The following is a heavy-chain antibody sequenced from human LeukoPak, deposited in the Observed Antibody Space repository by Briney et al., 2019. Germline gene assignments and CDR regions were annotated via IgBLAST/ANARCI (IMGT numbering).Heavy chain of an antibody. D-gene: IGHD5-12*01. V-gene: IGHV4-61*05. CDR3: ARNDYCSADY. CDR1: GGSISSSSYY. J-gene: IGHJ4*02. CDR2: IYYSGST. Sequence: SETLSLTCTVSGGSISSSSYYWSWIRQPPGKGLEWIGYIYYSGSTNYNPSLKSRVTISVDKSKNQFSLKLDSVTAADTAVYHCARNDYCSADYWGQGTLVTVSS.